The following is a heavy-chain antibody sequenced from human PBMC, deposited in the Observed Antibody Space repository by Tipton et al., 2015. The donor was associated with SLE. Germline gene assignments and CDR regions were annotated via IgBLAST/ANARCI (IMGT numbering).Heavy chain of an antibody. D-gene: IGHD4-23*01. Sequence: TLSLTCTVSGYSISSGYYWGWIRQPPGKGLEWIGSLYHSGSTYYNPSLKTRVTISIDTSKNQFSLKLTSVTAADTAVYYCARGDGNTFDYWGQGTLVTVSS. CDR3: ARGDGNTFDY. CDR2: LYHSGST. CDR1: GYSISSGYY. J-gene: IGHJ4*02. V-gene: IGHV4-38-2*02.